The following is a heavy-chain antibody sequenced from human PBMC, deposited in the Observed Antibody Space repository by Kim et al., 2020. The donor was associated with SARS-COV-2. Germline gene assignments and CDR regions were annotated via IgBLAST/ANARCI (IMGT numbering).Heavy chain of an antibody. V-gene: IGHV1-2*02. Sequence: TKYAERLPGRVTMTRDTSLSTVYMELSRLKSDDTAVYYCARGANTLSAFDLWGQGTMVTVSS. CDR3: ARGANTLSAFDL. CDR2: T. J-gene: IGHJ3*01.